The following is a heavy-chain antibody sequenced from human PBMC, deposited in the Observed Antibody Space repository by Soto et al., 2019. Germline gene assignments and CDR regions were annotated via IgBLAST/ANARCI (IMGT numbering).Heavy chain of an antibody. CDR3: ATRAVTAFYFDY. Sequence: QVQLVQSGADVKKPGYSVKVSCKASGGTFSSTALSWVRQAPGQGLEWMGGIIPKFKLANYAQRFQGRATFTADESTSTAYMELSSLRSEDTAVYYCATRAVTAFYFDYWGQGTLVTVSS. CDR2: IIPKFKLA. CDR1: GGTFSSTA. D-gene: IGHD2-21*02. J-gene: IGHJ4*02. V-gene: IGHV1-69*12.